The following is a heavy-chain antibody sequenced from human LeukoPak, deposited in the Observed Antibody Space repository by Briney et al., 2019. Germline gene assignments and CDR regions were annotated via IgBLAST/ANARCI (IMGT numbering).Heavy chain of an antibody. CDR2: ISSSSSYI. CDR3: ARVVASSGTLDY. V-gene: IGHV3-21*01. CDR1: GFTFISYS. D-gene: IGHD6-19*01. Sequence: GGSLRYSCAASGFTFISYSMNWVRQAQGKGLEWVSSISSSSSYIYYADSVKGRFTISRDNAKNSLYLQMNSLRAEDTAVYYCARVVASSGTLDYWGQGTLVTVSS. J-gene: IGHJ4*02.